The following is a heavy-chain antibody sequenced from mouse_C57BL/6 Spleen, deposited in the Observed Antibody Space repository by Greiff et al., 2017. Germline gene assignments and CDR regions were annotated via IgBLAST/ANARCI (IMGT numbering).Heavy chain of an antibody. V-gene: IGHV1-85*01. CDR1: GYTFTSYD. CDR2: IYPRDGST. D-gene: IGHD1-1*01. CDR3: AHYYGSSSFAY. Sequence: VQLQQSGPELVKPGASVKLSCKASGYTFTSYDINWVKQRPGQGLEWIGWIYPRDGSTKYNEKFKGKATLTVDTSSSTAYMELHSLTSEDSAVYFCAHYYGSSSFAYWGQGTLVTVSA. J-gene: IGHJ3*01.